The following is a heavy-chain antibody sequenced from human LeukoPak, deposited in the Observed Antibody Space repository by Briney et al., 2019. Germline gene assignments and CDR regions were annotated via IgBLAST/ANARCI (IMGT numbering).Heavy chain of an antibody. V-gene: IGHV1-2*02. CDR3: ARVGTMVRGVTLYFDY. CDR2: INPNSGGT. J-gene: IGHJ4*02. D-gene: IGHD3-10*01. CDR1: GYTSTGYY. Sequence: ASVKVSCKASGYTSTGYYMHWVRQAPGQGLEWMGWINPNSGGTNYAQKFQGRVTMTRDTSISTAYMELSRLRSDDTAVYYCARVGTMVRGVTLYFDYWGQGTLVTVSS.